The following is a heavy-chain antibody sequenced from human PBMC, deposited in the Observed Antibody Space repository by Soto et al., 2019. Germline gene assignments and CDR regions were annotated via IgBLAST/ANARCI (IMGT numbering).Heavy chain of an antibody. CDR2: IGIAGDT. J-gene: IGHJ3*02. CDR1: GLMLSSYN. D-gene: IGHD6-19*01. Sequence: EAQLVESGGDLVQPGGFRSLPCEASGLMLSSYNMHWVGQGEGKGRGGVAAIGIAGDTYYLGSVKGRFTISRENDKKSLNLQISDIRVEDTAFYYCVRGGPESSGISADDAFDIWGQGTVVTVSS. CDR3: VRGGPESSGISADDAFDI. V-gene: IGHV3-13*01.